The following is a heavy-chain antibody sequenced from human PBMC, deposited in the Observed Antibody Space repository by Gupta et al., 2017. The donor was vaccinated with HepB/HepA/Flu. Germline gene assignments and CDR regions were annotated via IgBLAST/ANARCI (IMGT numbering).Heavy chain of an antibody. D-gene: IGHD3-3*01. CDR2: IIPIFGKP. V-gene: IGHV1-69*01. CDR3: ARDRVMIPATAATIPQYYGFQY. CDR1: GGTFNRYA. J-gene: IGHJ1*01. Sequence: QVQLVQSGAEMKRPGSSVKVSCKASGGTFNRYAFSWVRQAPGQRPEWLGAIIPIFGKPHYAQKFQGRFTIIADEHTSTAYMDMSRLTSEDTAVYYCARDRVMIPATAATIPQYYGFQYWGQGTLVTVSS.